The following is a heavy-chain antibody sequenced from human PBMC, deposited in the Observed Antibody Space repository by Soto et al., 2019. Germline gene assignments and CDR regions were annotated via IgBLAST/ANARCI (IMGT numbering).Heavy chain of an antibody. CDR2: MSGTGGST. CDR3: AKAGFSSGWSPSYFDY. Sequence: EVQLLESGGGLVQPGRSLRLSCAASGFTFSSYAMNWVRQAPGKGLEWVSAMSGTGGSTYYADSVKGRFTISRDNSKNPLYLQMTSLRVEDTAVFSCAKAGFSSGWSPSYFDYWGQGTLVTVSS. J-gene: IGHJ4*02. CDR1: GFTFSSYA. V-gene: IGHV3-23*01. D-gene: IGHD6-19*01.